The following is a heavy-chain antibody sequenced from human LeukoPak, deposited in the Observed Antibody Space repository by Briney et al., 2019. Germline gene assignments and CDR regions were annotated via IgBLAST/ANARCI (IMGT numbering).Heavy chain of an antibody. CDR1: GFTVSSNY. J-gene: IGHJ4*02. Sequence: GGSLRLSCAAPGFTVSSNYMSWVRQAPGKGLEWVSVIYSGGSTYYADSVKGRFTISRDNSKNTLYLQMNSLRAEDTAVYYCARLGGDYYDSSGYYYFDYWGQGTLVTVSS. CDR2: IYSGGST. CDR3: ARLGGDYYDSSGYYYFDY. D-gene: IGHD3-22*01. V-gene: IGHV3-53*01.